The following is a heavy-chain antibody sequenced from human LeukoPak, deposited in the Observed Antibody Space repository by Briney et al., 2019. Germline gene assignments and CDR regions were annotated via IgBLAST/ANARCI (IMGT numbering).Heavy chain of an antibody. Sequence: SETLSLTCTVSGGSISSSSYYWGWIRQPPGKGLEWIGSIYYSGSTYYNPSLKSRVTISVDTSKNQFSLKLSSVTAADTAVYYCARQDSSGWDLDYWGQGALVTVSS. D-gene: IGHD6-19*01. J-gene: IGHJ4*02. CDR3: ARQDSSGWDLDY. CDR2: IYYSGST. V-gene: IGHV4-39*01. CDR1: GGSISSSSYY.